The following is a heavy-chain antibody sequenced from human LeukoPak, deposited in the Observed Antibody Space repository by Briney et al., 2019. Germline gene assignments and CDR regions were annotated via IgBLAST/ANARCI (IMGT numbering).Heavy chain of an antibody. CDR1: GGTFSSYA. J-gene: IGHJ4*02. Sequence: SVKVSCKASGGTFSSYAISWVRQAPGQGLEWMGGIIPIFGTANYAQKFQGRVTITADESTSTAYMELSSLRSEDTAVYYCARVDYGGNSGYFDYWGQGTLVTVSS. D-gene: IGHD4-23*01. CDR2: IIPIFGTA. V-gene: IGHV1-69*13. CDR3: ARVDYGGNSGYFDY.